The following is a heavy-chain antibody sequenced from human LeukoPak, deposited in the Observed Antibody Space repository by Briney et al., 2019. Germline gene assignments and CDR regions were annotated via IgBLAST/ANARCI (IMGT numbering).Heavy chain of an antibody. V-gene: IGHV4-59*01. CDR1: GGSTSSYY. J-gene: IGHJ3*02. CDR3: ARDYSGNDAFDI. D-gene: IGHD4-23*01. Sequence: SETLSLTCTVSGGSTSSYYWSWIRQPPGKGLEWIGYIYYSGSTNYNPSLKSRVTISVDTSKNQFSLKLSSVTAADTAVYYCARDYSGNDAFDIWDQGTMVTVSS. CDR2: IYYSGST.